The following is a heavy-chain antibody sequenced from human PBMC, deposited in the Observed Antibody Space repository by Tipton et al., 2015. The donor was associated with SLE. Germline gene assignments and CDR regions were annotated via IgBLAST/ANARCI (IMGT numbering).Heavy chain of an antibody. CDR2: VYTSGDT. Sequence: TLSLTCTVSGGSINNDYWSWIRQPPGKGLEWLGYVYTSGDTKYNPSLKSRLTISIDTSKKEFSLKLSSVTAADTAVYYCARDRVDWTDDAFAIWGQGTMVSVS. CDR1: GGSINNDY. V-gene: IGHV4-4*08. CDR3: ARDRVDWTDDAFAI. J-gene: IGHJ3*02. D-gene: IGHD1-1*01.